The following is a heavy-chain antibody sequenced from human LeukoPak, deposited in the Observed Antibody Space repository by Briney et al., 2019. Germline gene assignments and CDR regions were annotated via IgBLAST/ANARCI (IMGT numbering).Heavy chain of an antibody. Sequence: GGSLRLSCAASGFTFSSYSMHWVRQSPGEGLEWVALISYDGSNKYYADSVKGRFTISRDNSKNTLYLQMNSLRAEDTAVYYCASSSGSYYSYFDYWGQGTLATVSS. CDR1: GFTFSSYS. J-gene: IGHJ4*02. CDR3: ASSSGSYYSYFDY. CDR2: ISYDGSNK. V-gene: IGHV3-30*14. D-gene: IGHD1-26*01.